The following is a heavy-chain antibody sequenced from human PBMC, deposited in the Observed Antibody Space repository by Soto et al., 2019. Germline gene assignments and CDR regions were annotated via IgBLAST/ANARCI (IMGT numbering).Heavy chain of an antibody. J-gene: IGHJ6*02. CDR2: INPNSGGT. CDR1: GYTFTGYY. Sequence: ASVKVSCKASGYTFTGYYMHWVRQAPGQGLEWMGWINPNSGGTNYAQKFQGRVTMTRDTSISTAYMELSRLRSDDTAVYYCARAKLLWFGELPGHYYYCGMDVWGQGTTVTVSS. V-gene: IGHV1-2*02. CDR3: ARAKLLWFGELPGHYYYCGMDV. D-gene: IGHD3-10*01.